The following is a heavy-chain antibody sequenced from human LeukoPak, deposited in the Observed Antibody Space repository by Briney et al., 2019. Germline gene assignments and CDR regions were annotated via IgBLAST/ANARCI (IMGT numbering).Heavy chain of an antibody. CDR1: GGSISSYY. CDR2: ISYTGST. Sequence: SETLSLTCTVSGGSISSYYWSWIRLPPGKGLEWIGYISYTGSTDYNPSLKSRVTISVDTSKNQFSLKLSSVTAADTAVYYCARRGKNYYGMDVWGQGTTVTVSS. CDR3: ARRGKNYYGMDV. V-gene: IGHV4-59*08. J-gene: IGHJ6*02.